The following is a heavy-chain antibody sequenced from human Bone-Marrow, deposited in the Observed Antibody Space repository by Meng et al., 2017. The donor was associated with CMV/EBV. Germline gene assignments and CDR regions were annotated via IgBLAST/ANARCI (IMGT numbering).Heavy chain of an antibody. CDR2: ISGSGGST. Sequence: GESLKISCAASGFTVSSNYMSWVRQAPGKGLEWVSAISGSGGSTYYAASVKGRFTISRDNSKNTLYLQMNSLRAEDTAVYSCAKKLYGDYAFDIWGQGTMVTVSS. CDR1: GFTVSSNY. V-gene: IGHV3-23*01. J-gene: IGHJ3*02. D-gene: IGHD4-17*01. CDR3: AKKLYGDYAFDI.